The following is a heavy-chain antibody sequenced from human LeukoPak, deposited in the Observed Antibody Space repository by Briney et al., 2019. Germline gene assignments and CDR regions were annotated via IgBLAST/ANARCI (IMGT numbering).Heavy chain of an antibody. CDR1: GFTASSNY. Sequence: GGSLRLSCAASGFTASSNYMIWVRQAPGKGLEWVSVIYSGGSTYYADSVKGRFTISRDNSKNTLYLQMNSLRAEDTAVYYCAGSGSYYPFDYWGQGTLVTVSS. V-gene: IGHV3-66*01. J-gene: IGHJ4*02. CDR2: IYSGGST. D-gene: IGHD1-26*01. CDR3: AGSGSYYPFDY.